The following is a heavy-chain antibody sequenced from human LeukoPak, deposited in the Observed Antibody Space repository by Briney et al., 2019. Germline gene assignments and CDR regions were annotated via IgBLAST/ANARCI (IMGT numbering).Heavy chain of an antibody. V-gene: IGHV1-69*13. J-gene: IGHJ6*02. CDR2: IIPIFGTA. Sequence: SVKVSCKASGGTFSSYAISWVRQAPGQGLEWMGGIIPIFGTANYARKFQGRVMITADESTSTAYMELSSLRSEDTAVYYCARGGVVPGHYYYYGMDVWGQGTTVTVSS. D-gene: IGHD2-2*01. CDR3: ARGGVVPGHYYYYGMDV. CDR1: GGTFSSYA.